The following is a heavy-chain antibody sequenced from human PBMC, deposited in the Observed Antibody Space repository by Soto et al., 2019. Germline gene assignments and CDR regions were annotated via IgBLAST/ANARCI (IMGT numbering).Heavy chain of an antibody. CDR2: INPSGGST. J-gene: IGHJ4*02. CDR1: GYTFTSYY. D-gene: IGHD6-13*01. CDR3: ARLNTAAGIDY. V-gene: IGHV1-46*01. Sequence: VKASCKASGYTFTSYYMHWVRQAPGQGLEWMGIINPSGGSTSYAQKFQGRVTITADKSTSTAYMELSSLRSEDTAVYYCARLNTAAGIDYWGQGTLDTVFS.